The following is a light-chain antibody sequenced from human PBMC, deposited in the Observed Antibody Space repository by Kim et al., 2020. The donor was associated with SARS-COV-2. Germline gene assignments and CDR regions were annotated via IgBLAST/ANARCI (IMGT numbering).Light chain of an antibody. CDR3: LLSYSDSRV. V-gene: IGLV7-46*01. CDR2: DTG. J-gene: IGLJ2*01. CDR1: TGAVTSGHF. Sequence: PGGTVTLTCDSSTGAVTSGHFPYWFQQKPGQDPRTLIYDTGYRHSWTPARFSGSLLGGKAALTLSAAQAEDEADYYCLLSYSDSRVFGGGTQLTVL.